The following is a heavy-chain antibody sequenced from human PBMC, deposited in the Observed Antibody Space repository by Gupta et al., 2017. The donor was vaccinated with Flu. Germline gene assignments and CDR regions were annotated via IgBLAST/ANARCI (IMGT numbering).Heavy chain of an antibody. D-gene: IGHD3-10*01. CDR2: IYYSGST. Sequence: QVQLQESGPGLVKPSQTLSLTCTVSGGSISSGGSYWSWIRQHPGKGLEWIGYIYYSGSTYYNPSLKSRVTISVDTSKNQFSLKLSSVTAADTAVYYCARALWSGELSLYRYFDYWGQGTLVTVSS. CDR3: ARALWSGELSLYRYFDY. V-gene: IGHV4-31*03. J-gene: IGHJ4*02. CDR1: GGSISSGGSY.